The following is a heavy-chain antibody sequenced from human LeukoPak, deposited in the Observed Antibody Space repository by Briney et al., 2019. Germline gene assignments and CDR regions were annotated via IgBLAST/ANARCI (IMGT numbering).Heavy chain of an antibody. V-gene: IGHV5-51*01. D-gene: IGHD3-22*01. Sequence: GESLKISCKGSGYSFTCYWIGGVRQMPGKGLEWMGIIYPGDSDTRYNTPFHSHVTISADKSISTAYLQWSSLKASDTAMYYCARRPSDYYDSSGYNRRGENFDYWGQGTLVTVSS. J-gene: IGHJ4*02. CDR2: IYPGDSDT. CDR1: GYSFTCYW. CDR3: ARRPSDYYDSSGYNRRGENFDY.